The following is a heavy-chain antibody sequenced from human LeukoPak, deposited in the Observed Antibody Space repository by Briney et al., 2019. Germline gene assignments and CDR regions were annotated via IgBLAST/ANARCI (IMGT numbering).Heavy chain of an antibody. Sequence: SETLSLTCTVSGGSISSSSYYWGWIRQPPGKGLEWIGEINHSGSTNYNPSLKSRVTISVDTSKNQFSLKLSSVTAADTAVYYCARGSGGYTGTDNWFDPWGQGTLVTVSS. CDR2: INHSGST. D-gene: IGHD5-18*01. CDR1: GGSISSSSYY. V-gene: IGHV4-39*07. CDR3: ARGSGGYTGTDNWFDP. J-gene: IGHJ5*02.